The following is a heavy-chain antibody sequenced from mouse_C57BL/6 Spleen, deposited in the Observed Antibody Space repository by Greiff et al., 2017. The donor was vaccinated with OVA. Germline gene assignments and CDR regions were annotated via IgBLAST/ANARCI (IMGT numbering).Heavy chain of an antibody. CDR1: GYTFTSYW. CDR3: ARNGDMDGLFGY. D-gene: IGHD1-1*01. V-gene: IGHV1-55*01. Sequence: QVQLQQPGAELVKPGASVKMSCKASGYTFTSYWITWVKQRPGQGLEWIGDIYPGSGSTNYNEKFKSKATLTVDTSSSPAYMQLSSLTSEDSAVYYWARNGDMDGLFGYWGQGTLVTGSA. J-gene: IGHJ3*01. CDR2: IYPGSGST.